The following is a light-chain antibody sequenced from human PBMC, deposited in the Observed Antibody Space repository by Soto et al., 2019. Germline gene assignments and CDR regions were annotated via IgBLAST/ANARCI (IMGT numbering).Light chain of an antibody. CDR1: SSDVGGYNY. Sequence: SVLTEPPSASGSPGQSVTISCTGTSSDVGGYNYVSWYQQYPGKAPKLMIYEVNKRPSGVPDRFSGSKSGNTASLTVSGLQAEDEADYYCSSYAGSILYVFGTGTKLTVL. CDR3: SSYAGSILYV. CDR2: EVN. J-gene: IGLJ1*01. V-gene: IGLV2-8*01.